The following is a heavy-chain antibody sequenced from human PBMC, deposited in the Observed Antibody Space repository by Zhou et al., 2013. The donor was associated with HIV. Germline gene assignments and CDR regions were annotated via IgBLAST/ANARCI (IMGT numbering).Heavy chain of an antibody. CDR1: GGTFSRFT. V-gene: IGHV1-69*12. CDR2: IIPLSGTI. D-gene: IGHD2-2*01. J-gene: IGHJ4*02. CDR3: ARDTAEVPAASFH. Sequence: QVQLVQSGAEVRRSGSSVKVSCKTLGGTFSRFTINWVRQAPGQGVEWVGGIIPLSGTINYAQKFKTRVTISADESTTTAYMELSSLRSEDTAVYYCARDTAEVPAASFHWGQGTLVTVSS.